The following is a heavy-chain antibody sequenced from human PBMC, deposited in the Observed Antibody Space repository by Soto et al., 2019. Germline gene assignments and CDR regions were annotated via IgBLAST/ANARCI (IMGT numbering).Heavy chain of an antibody. J-gene: IGHJ6*03. CDR3: ARGQRIDYYYYYYMDV. V-gene: IGHV1-8*01. D-gene: IGHD2-15*01. CDR2: MNPNSGNT. CDR1: GYTFTRYD. Sequence: GASVKVSCKASGYTFTRYDINWVRQATGQGLEWMGWMNPNSGNTGYAQKFQGRVTMTRNTSISTAYMELSSLRSEDTAVYYCARGQRIDYYYYYYMDVWGKGTTVTVSS.